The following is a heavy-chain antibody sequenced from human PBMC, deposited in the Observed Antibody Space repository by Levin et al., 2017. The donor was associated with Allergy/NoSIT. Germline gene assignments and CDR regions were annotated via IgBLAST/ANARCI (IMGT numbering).Heavy chain of an antibody. Sequence: PGESLKISCAASGFTFSSYGMHWVRQAPGKGLEWVAVISYDGSNKYYADSVKGRFTISRDNSKNTLYLQMNSLRAEDTAVYYCAKELHSFGGQGESYYYMDGWGKGTTVTVSS. V-gene: IGHV3-30*18. D-gene: IGHD3-16*01. CDR2: ISYDGSNK. J-gene: IGHJ6*03. CDR1: GFTFSSYG. CDR3: AKELHSFGGQGESYYYMDG.